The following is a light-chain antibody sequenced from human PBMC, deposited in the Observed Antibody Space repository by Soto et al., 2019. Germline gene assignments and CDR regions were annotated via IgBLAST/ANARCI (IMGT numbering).Light chain of an antibody. CDR2: RTS. CDR3: QHYGNSLWT. J-gene: IGKJ1*01. V-gene: IGKV3-20*01. CDR1: ESVSSSF. Sequence: SESPGERATLSCRASESVSSSFLTWYQQKPGQAPRLLIYRTSNRVTGIPDRFSGSGSGTDFTLTISGLEPEDFAVYFCQHYGNSLWTFGQGTKV.